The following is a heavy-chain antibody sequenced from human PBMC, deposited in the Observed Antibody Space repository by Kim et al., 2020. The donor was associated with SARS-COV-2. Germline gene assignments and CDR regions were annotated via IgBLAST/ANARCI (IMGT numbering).Heavy chain of an antibody. Sequence: IYAQKFQGRVTMTEDTSTDTAYMELSSLRSEDTAVYYCATIYSSSGGFDYWGQGTLVTVSS. J-gene: IGHJ4*02. D-gene: IGHD6-13*01. V-gene: IGHV1-24*01. CDR3: ATIYSSSGGFDY.